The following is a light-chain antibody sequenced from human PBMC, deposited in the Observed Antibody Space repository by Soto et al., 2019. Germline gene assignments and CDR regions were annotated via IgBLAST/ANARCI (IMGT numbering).Light chain of an antibody. V-gene: IGLV1-40*01. CDR3: QSYDSSLSVLWV. CDR2: GNS. CDR1: SSNIGAGYD. J-gene: IGLJ1*01. Sequence: QSVLTQPPSVSGAPGQRVTISCTGSSSNIGAGYDVHWYQQLPGTAPKLLIYGNSNRPSGVPDRFSCSKSGTSASLAITGLQAEDEADYYCQSYDSSLSVLWVFGTGTKVTVL.